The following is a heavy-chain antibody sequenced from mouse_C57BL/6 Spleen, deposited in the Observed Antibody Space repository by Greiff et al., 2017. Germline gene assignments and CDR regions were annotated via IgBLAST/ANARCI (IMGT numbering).Heavy chain of an antibody. Sequence: VQLQQSGPGLVQPSQSLSITCTVSGFSLTSYGVHWVRQSPGKGLEWLGVIWRGGSTDYNAAFMSRLSITKDNSKSQVFFKMNSLQADDTAIYYCAKKDYSNYGGFDYWGQGTTLTVSS. CDR1: GFSLTSYG. D-gene: IGHD2-5*01. J-gene: IGHJ2*01. V-gene: IGHV2-5*01. CDR3: AKKDYSNYGGFDY. CDR2: IWRGGST.